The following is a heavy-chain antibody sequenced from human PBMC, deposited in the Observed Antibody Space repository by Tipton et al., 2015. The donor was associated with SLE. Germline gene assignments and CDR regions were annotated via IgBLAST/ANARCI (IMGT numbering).Heavy chain of an antibody. J-gene: IGHJ4*02. D-gene: IGHD6-13*01. V-gene: IGHV4-59*11. CDR1: GDSINSHH. Sequence: TLSLTCTVSGDSINSHHWTWIRQPPGKGLEWIGYIYDSGSSHYNASLKSRVAISVDTSKKQLSLKLTSVTAADTAVYYCARYRQLGIWYSFDSWGQGTLVTVSS. CDR2: IYDSGSS. CDR3: ARYRQLGIWYSFDS.